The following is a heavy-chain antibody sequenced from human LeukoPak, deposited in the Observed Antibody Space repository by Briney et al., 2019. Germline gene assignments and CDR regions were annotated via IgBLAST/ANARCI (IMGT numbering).Heavy chain of an antibody. CDR2: IYYSGST. CDR1: GDSISSYY. V-gene: IGHV4-59*01. CDR3: ARSSTVTTDNYYFDY. J-gene: IGHJ4*02. Sequence: SETLSLTCTVSGDSISSYYWSWIRQPPGKGLEWIGYIYYSGSTNYNPSLQSRVTISIDTSRNQFSLKLSSVTAADTAVYYCARSSTVTTDNYYFDYWGQGTLVTVSS. D-gene: IGHD4-11*01.